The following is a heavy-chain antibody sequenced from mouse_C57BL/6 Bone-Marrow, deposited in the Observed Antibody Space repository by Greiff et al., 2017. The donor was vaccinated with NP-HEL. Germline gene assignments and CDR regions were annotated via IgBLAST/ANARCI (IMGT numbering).Heavy chain of an antibody. CDR1: GFTFSSYG. D-gene: IGHD3-2*02. Sequence: EVKLMESGGDLVKPGGSLKLSCAASGFTFSSYGMSWVRQTPDKRLEWVATISSGGGYTYYPDSVKGRFTISRDNAKNTLYLQMSSLKSEDTAMYYCAKQLRLAYWGQGTLVTVSA. V-gene: IGHV5-6*01. CDR2: ISSGGGYT. CDR3: AKQLRLAY. J-gene: IGHJ3*01.